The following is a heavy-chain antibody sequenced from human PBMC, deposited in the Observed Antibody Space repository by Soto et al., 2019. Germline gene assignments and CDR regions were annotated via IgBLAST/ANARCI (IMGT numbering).Heavy chain of an antibody. CDR3: ARDNMRARDGMDV. Sequence: SETLSLTCTVSGGSVSSGSYHWSWIRQPPGKGLEWIGYIYYSGSTNYNPSLKSRVTISVDTSRNQFSLKLSSVTAADTAVYYCARDNMRARDGMDVWGQGTTVTVSS. CDR2: IYYSGST. D-gene: IGHD3-16*01. V-gene: IGHV4-61*01. J-gene: IGHJ6*02. CDR1: GGSVSSGSYH.